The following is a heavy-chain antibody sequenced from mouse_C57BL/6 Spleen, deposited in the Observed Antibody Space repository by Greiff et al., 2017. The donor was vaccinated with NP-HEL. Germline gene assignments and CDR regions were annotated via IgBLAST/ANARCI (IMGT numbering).Heavy chain of an antibody. Sequence: VQLQQSGPGLVKPSQSLSLTCSVTGYSITSGYYWNWIRQFPGNKLEWMGYISYDGSNNYNPSLKNRISITRDTSKNQFFLKLNSVTTEDTATYYCARNTAQALDYWGQGTTLTVSS. CDR2: ISYDGSN. J-gene: IGHJ2*01. V-gene: IGHV3-6*01. CDR1: GYSITSGYY. CDR3: ARNTAQALDY. D-gene: IGHD3-2*02.